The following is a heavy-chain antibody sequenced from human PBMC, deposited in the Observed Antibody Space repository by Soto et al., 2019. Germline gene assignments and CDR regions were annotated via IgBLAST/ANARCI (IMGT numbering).Heavy chain of an antibody. D-gene: IGHD2-8*02. V-gene: IGHV3-21*01. CDR3: ARGPTPTWYYFDY. J-gene: IGHJ4*02. CDR1: GVTFSSYS. CDR2: ISSSSSYV. Sequence: GESLKISCAASGVTFSSYSMNWVRQAPGKGLEWVSSISSSSSYVYYADSVKGRFTISRDNAKNSLYLQMNSLRAEDTAVYYCARGPTPTWYYFDYRGQGTPVTVSS.